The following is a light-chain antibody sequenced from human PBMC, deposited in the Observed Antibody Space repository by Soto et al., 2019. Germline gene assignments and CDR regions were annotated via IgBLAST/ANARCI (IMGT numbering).Light chain of an antibody. J-gene: IGKJ5*01. CDR1: QSINTY. CDR2: DAS. Sequence: VLTQSPGTLSLSPGERATLSCRASQSINTYLAWYQQKPGQAPRLLIYDASKRATGIPARFSGSGSGTNFTLTISSLEPEDFAVYYCQQRRSWQVTFGQGTRLEIK. V-gene: IGKV3D-11*02. CDR3: QQRRSWQVT.